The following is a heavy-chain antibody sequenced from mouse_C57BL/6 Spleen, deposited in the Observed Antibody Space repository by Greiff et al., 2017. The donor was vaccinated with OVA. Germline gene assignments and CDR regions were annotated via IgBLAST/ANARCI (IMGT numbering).Heavy chain of an antibody. Sequence: LQESGAELVKPGASVKISCKASGYAFSSYWMNWVKQRPGKGLEWIGQIYPGDGDTNYNGKFKGKATLTADKSSSTAYMQLSSLTSEDSAVYFCARRGTTVPFDYWGQGTTLTVSS. V-gene: IGHV1-80*01. CDR2: IYPGDGDT. J-gene: IGHJ2*01. CDR1: GYAFSSYW. CDR3: ARRGTTVPFDY. D-gene: IGHD1-1*01.